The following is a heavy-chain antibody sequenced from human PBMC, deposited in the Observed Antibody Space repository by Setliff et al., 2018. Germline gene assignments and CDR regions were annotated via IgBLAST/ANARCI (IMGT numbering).Heavy chain of an antibody. Sequence: PSETLSLTCTVSGGSSSSSSYYWGWIRQPPGKGLEWIGSIYYSGSTYYNQSLKSRVTISVDTSKNQFSLKLSSVTAADTAVYYCARDVRVASSSWFKSAFDIWGQGTMVTVSS. V-gene: IGHV4-39*07. CDR2: IYYSGST. D-gene: IGHD6-13*01. J-gene: IGHJ3*02. CDR1: GGSSSSSSYY. CDR3: ARDVRVASSSWFKSAFDI.